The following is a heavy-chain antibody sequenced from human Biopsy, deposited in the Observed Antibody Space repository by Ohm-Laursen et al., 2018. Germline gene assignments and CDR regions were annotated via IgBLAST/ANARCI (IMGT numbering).Heavy chain of an antibody. D-gene: IGHD3-3*01. CDR3: ARDLYDFCGGCPFDP. V-gene: IGHV3-23*01. CDR2: INGGGGST. J-gene: IGHJ5*02. Sequence: SLRLSCAASGFTFSGHAMSWVRQAPGKGLECVSIINGGGGSTWYSDLVKGRFTISRDNSKNTLYLQMNSLRAEDTAMYYCARDLYDFCGGCPFDPWGQGTLVTVSP. CDR1: GFTFSGHA.